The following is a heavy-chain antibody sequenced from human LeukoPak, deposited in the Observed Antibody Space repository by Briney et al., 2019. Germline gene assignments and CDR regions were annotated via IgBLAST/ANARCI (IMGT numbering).Heavy chain of an antibody. CDR2: IYYSGST. Sequence: SETLSLTCTVSGGSISSGDYYWSWIRQPPGKGLEWIGYIYYSGSTYYNPSLKSRVTISVDTSKYQFSLRLSSVTAADTAVYYCASASPKIRALDYWGQGTLVTVSS. J-gene: IGHJ4*02. V-gene: IGHV4-30-4*01. CDR1: GGSISSGDYY. CDR3: ASASPKIRALDY.